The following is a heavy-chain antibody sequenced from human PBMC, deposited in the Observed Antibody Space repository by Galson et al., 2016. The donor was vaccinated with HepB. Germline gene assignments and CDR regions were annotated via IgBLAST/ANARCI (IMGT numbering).Heavy chain of an antibody. CDR1: GFTFSNFA. CDR2: IRYDGTSK. CDR3: AKVATPNRNYENWFDS. V-gene: IGHV3-33*06. D-gene: IGHD4-11*01. Sequence: SLRLSCAASGFTFSNFAMHWVRQAPGKGLEWVAVIRYDGTSKYYVDSVKGRFTIPRDNSKNTLNLQMNSLRAEDTAVYYCAKVATPNRNYENWFDSWGQGTLVTVSS. J-gene: IGHJ5*01.